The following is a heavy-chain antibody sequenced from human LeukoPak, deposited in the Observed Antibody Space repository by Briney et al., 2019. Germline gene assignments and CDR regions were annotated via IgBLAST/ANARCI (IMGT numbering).Heavy chain of an antibody. J-gene: IGHJ5*02. CDR1: GDSLSNYY. V-gene: IGHV4-4*07. D-gene: IGHD2-15*01. Sequence: PAETLSLTCTVSGDSLSNYYWSWIRQPAGKGLEWIGRIQTSGSTHYSPSLKSRVTMSLGSSNNQFSLRLNSLTAADTAVYYCARESCRSVSCYNNWFDPWGQGTLVIVSS. CDR3: ARESCRSVSCYNNWFDP. CDR2: IQTSGST.